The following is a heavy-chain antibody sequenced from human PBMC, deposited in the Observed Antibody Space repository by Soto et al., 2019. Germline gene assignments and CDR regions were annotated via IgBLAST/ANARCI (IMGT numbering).Heavy chain of an antibody. Sequence: GGSLRLSCAASGFTFTNFAMNWVRQSPGKGLEWVSVISGSADTAYNADSVKGRFTISRDNSKNTVYLQMNSLRAEDTARYYCAKGYCSTTSCSFDYWGQGILVTVSS. J-gene: IGHJ4*02. CDR2: ISGSADTA. V-gene: IGHV3-23*01. CDR1: GFTFTNFA. CDR3: AKGYCSTTSCSFDY. D-gene: IGHD2-2*01.